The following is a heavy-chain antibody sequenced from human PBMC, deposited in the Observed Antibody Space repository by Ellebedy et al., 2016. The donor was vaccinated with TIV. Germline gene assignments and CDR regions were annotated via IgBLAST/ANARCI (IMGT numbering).Heavy chain of an antibody. CDR3: AREAYCTNTSCSRLREWYFDL. CDR2: IIVGSDYI. V-gene: IGHV3-21*01. Sequence: GESLKISXAASGFTFSRYSMNWVRQAPGKGLEWVSSIIVGSDYIYYADSVKGRFTISRDNAKNSLYLQMNSLRAEDTAVYFCAREAYCTNTSCSRLREWYFDLWGRGTLVTVSS. CDR1: GFTFSRYS. J-gene: IGHJ2*01. D-gene: IGHD2-2*01.